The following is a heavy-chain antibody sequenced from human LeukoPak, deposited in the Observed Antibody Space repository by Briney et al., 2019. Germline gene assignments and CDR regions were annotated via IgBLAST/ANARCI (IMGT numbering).Heavy chain of an antibody. CDR2: MNPNSGNT. CDR1: GFTFTRYD. J-gene: IGHJ5*02. V-gene: IGHV1-8*01. CDR3: ARDYGGSSGWFDP. Sequence: ASVKVSCKASGFTFTRYDITWVRQTTGQGLEWMGWMNPNSGNTGYAQKFQGRVTMTRNTSISTAYMELSSLRSEDTAVYYCARDYGGSSGWFDPWGQGTLVTVSS. D-gene: IGHD4-23*01.